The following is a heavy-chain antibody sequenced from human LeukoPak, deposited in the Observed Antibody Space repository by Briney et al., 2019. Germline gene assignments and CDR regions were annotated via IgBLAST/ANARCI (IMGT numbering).Heavy chain of an antibody. Sequence: PGRSLRLSCAASGFTFSTYAMHWVRQAPGKGLEWVAVIWYDGSNKYYADSVKGRFTISRDNSKNTLYLQMNSLRAEDTAVYYCAKAAQLGDLTPFDYWGQGTLVTVSS. CDR2: IWYDGSNK. CDR3: AKAAQLGDLTPFDY. J-gene: IGHJ4*02. V-gene: IGHV3-33*06. D-gene: IGHD4-23*01. CDR1: GFTFSTYA.